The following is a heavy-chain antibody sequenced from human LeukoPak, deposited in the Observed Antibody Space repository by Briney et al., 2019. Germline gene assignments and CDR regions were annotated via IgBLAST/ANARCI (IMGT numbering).Heavy chain of an antibody. CDR1: GFTFSSYE. Sequence: SGGSLRLSCAGSGFTFSSYEMNWVRQARGKGLEWVSYISSSGRAIYYADSVKGRFTVSRDNAKNSLYLQMNSLRAEDTAVYYCARCPRWAHFDYWGQGTLVTVSS. D-gene: IGHD4-23*01. V-gene: IGHV3-48*03. CDR2: ISSSGRAI. J-gene: IGHJ4*02. CDR3: ARCPRWAHFDY.